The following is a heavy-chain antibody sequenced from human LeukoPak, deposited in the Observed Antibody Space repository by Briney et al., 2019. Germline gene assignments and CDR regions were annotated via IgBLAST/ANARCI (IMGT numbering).Heavy chain of an antibody. CDR2: IRPSGGRA. V-gene: IGHV1-46*01. Sequence: GASVKVSCKASGYTFTSHYIHWVRQAPGQGLEWMGIIRPSGGRASYPQNFQGRVTMTMDMSASTVHMELSSLTSEDTAMYYYAREPPESFRFDYWGQGAPVTVSS. CDR1: GYTFTSHY. D-gene: IGHD3-16*02. CDR3: AREPPESFRFDY. J-gene: IGHJ4*02.